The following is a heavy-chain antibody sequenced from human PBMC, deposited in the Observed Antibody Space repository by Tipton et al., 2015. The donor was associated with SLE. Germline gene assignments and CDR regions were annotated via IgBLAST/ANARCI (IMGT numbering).Heavy chain of an antibody. CDR2: IHYIGGT. D-gene: IGHD1-26*01. V-gene: IGHV4-59*08. J-gene: IGHJ2*01. CDR3: ARVGGSVDWNFDL. CDR1: GGSISGYY. Sequence: TLSLTCTVSGGSISGYYWTWVRQPPGKGLEWIGNIHYIGGTNHNSSLKSRVTISLDTSKNQISLKLTSVNDADTAVYYCARVGGSVDWNFDLWGRGALISVSS.